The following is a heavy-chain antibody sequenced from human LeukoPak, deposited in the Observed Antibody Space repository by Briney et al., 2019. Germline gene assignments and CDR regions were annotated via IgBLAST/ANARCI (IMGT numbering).Heavy chain of an antibody. CDR3: ARVGYSYGYAGTFDY. Sequence: GGSLRLSCAASGFTFSSYWMSWVRQAPGKGLEWVANIRQDGSEKYYVDSVKGRFTISRDNAKNSLYLQMNSLRAEDTAVYYCARVGYSYGYAGTFDYWGQGTLVTVSS. V-gene: IGHV3-7*01. D-gene: IGHD5-18*01. CDR1: GFTFSSYW. CDR2: IRQDGSEK. J-gene: IGHJ4*02.